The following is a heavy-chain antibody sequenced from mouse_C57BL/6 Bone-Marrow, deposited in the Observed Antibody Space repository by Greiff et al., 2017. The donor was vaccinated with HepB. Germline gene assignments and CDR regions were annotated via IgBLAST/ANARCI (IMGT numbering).Heavy chain of an antibody. D-gene: IGHD2-4*01. J-gene: IGHJ4*01. CDR2: SRNKANDYTT. CDR3: ARDASYDYDGFYAMDY. V-gene: IGHV7-1*01. CDR1: GFTFSDFY. Sequence: DVKLVESGGGLVQSGRSLRLSCATSGFTFSDFYMEWVRQAPGKGLEWIAASRNKANDYTTEYSASVKGRFIVSRDTSQSILYLQMNALRAEDTAIYYCARDASYDYDGFYAMDYWGQGTSVTVSS.